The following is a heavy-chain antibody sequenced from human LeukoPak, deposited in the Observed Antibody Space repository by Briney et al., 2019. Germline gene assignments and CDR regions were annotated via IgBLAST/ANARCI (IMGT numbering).Heavy chain of an antibody. Sequence: VASVKVSCKTSGYTFASYGLSWVRQAPGQGLEWMGWISPYNGNTNYAQKFQGRVTMSVDTSKNQFSLKLSSVTAADTAVYYCARDFYYDYVWGSYRYTDSNVPDAFDIWGQGTMVTVSS. D-gene: IGHD3-16*02. CDR2: ISPYNGNT. V-gene: IGHV1-18*01. CDR3: ARDFYYDYVWGSYRYTDSNVPDAFDI. CDR1: GYTFASYG. J-gene: IGHJ3*02.